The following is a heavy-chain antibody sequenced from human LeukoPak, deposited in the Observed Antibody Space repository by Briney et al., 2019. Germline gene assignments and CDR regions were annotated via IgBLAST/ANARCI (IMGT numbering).Heavy chain of an antibody. V-gene: IGHV4-34*01. CDR1: GGSISSYY. J-gene: IGHJ4*02. CDR3: ARGIRYSSSSLDY. CDR2: INHSRST. D-gene: IGHD6-13*01. Sequence: SETLSLISTASGGSISSYYWSWIRQPPRKELEWIGEINHSRSTSYIPSLKCRVTISVDTSKNQFSLKLSSVTAADTAVYYWARGIRYSSSSLDYWGQGTLFTVSS.